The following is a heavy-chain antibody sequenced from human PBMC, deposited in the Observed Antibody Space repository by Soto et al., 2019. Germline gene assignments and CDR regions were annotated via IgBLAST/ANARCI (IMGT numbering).Heavy chain of an antibody. CDR3: AREMGACSDSSCYPGPYDS. CDR2: IGTAGDT. V-gene: IGHV3-13*01. J-gene: IGHJ5*02. CDR1: GFTFSSYD. D-gene: IGHD3-16*01. Sequence: GSLRLSCAASGFTFSSYDMHWVRQATGKGLEWVSAIGTAGDTYYPDSVKGRFTVSRDNAKNSLYLQLNSLRDEDTAVYYCAREMGACSDSSCYPGPYDSWGQGTLVTVSS.